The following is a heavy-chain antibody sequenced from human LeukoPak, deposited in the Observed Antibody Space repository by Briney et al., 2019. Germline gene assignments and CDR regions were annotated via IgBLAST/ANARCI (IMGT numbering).Heavy chain of an antibody. Sequence: TTSETLSLTCAVYGGSFSGYYWSWIRQPPGKGLEWIGEINHSGSTNYNPSLKSRVTISVDTSKNQFSLKLSSVTAADTAVYYCASAAAGTDYWGQGTLVTVSS. D-gene: IGHD6-13*01. J-gene: IGHJ4*02. CDR1: GGSFSGYY. CDR2: INHSGST. CDR3: ASAAAGTDY. V-gene: IGHV4-34*01.